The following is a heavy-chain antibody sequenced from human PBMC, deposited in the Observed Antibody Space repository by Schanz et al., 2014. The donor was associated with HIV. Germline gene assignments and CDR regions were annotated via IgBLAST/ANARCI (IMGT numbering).Heavy chain of an antibody. Sequence: QVQLVESGGGVVQPGRSLRLSCAASGFTFSSYGMHWVRQAPGKGPEWVAVLSYDGINKYFANSVKGRFTISRDNSKNTVYLQAKSLRPEDTAVYYCAKDRNQYDSRYIGKGNYYYYYGMDVWGQGTTVTVSS. CDR2: LSYDGINK. J-gene: IGHJ6*02. V-gene: IGHV3-30*18. CDR1: GFTFSSYG. CDR3: AKDRNQYDSRYIGKGNYYYYYGMDV. D-gene: IGHD3-22*01.